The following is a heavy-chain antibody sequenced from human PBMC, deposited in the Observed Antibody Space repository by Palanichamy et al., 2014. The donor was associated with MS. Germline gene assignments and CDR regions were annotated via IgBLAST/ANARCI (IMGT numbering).Heavy chain of an antibody. D-gene: IGHD5-12*01. J-gene: IGHJ4*02. Sequence: QLRLQESGPGLVKPSEALSLTCTVSGGSISSSSYFWAWIRQPPGKGLEWVGEIYSSGTTYYNPSLKSRLTISIDTSKSQFSLKLTSVTAAETAVYYCARHGYRRDADSWGQGTLVTVSS. CDR3: ARHGYRRDADS. CDR2: IYSSGTT. V-gene: IGHV4-39*01. CDR1: GGSISSSSYF.